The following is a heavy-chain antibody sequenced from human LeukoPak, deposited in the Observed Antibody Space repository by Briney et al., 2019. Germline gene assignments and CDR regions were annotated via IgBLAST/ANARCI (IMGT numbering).Heavy chain of an antibody. CDR1: GYTFTSYD. CDR2: MNPNSGNT. D-gene: IGHD6-13*01. V-gene: IGHV1-8*01. Sequence: ASVKVSCKASGYTFTSYDINWVRQATGQGLEWMGWMNPNSGNTGYAQKFQGRVTMTRNTSISTAYMELSSLRSEDTAVYCCARGYSSSFRGLYWFDPWGQGTLVTVSS. J-gene: IGHJ5*02. CDR3: ARGYSSSFRGLYWFDP.